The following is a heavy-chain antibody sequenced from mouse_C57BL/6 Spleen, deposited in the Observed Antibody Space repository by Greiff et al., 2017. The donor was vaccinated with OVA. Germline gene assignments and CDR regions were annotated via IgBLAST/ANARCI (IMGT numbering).Heavy chain of an antibody. D-gene: IGHD4-1*01. V-gene: IGHV1-52*01. Sequence: SGAELVRPGSSVKLSCKASGYTFTSYWMHWVKQRPIQGLEWIGNIDPSDSETNYNQKFKDKATLTVDKSSSTAYMQLSSLTSEDSAVYYCAIGENWALFDYWGQGTTLTVSS. CDR1: GYTFTSYW. CDR2: IDPSDSET. CDR3: AIGENWALFDY. J-gene: IGHJ2*01.